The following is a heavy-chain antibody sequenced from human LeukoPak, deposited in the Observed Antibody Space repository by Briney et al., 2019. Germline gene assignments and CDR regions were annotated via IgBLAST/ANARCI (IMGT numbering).Heavy chain of an antibody. CDR1: GGSISSGGYY. V-gene: IGHV4-31*03. CDR3: ARTYYYDSSGKTVWFDP. J-gene: IGHJ5*02. Sequence: SETLSLTCTVSGGSISSGGYYWSWIRQHPGKGLEWIVYSYYSGSTYYNPSLKSRVTISVDTSKNQFSLKLSSVTAADTAVYYCARTYYYDSSGKTVWFDPWGQGTLVTVSS. CDR2: SYYSGST. D-gene: IGHD3-22*01.